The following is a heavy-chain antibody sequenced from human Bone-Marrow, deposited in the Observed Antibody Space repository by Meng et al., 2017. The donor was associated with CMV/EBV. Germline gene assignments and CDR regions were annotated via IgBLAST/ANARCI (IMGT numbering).Heavy chain of an antibody. J-gene: IGHJ4*02. CDR2: ITSSSSHI. Sequence: GESLKISCAGSGFNFSNYSMNWVRQAPGKGLEWVSSITSSSSHIYYADSVKGRFTISRDNSKNTLYLQMNSLRAEDTAVYYCAKGPHLVGATDPFDYWGQGTLVTVSS. CDR1: GFNFSNYS. D-gene: IGHD1-26*01. CDR3: AKGPHLVGATDPFDY. V-gene: IGHV3-21*04.